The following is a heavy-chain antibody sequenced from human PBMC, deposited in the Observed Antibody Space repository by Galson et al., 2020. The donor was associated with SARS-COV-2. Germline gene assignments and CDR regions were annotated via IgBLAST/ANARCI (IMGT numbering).Heavy chain of an antibody. D-gene: IGHD3-22*01. Sequence: ETSETLSLTCTVSGGSISSGGYYWSWIRQHPGKGLEWIGYIYYSGSTYYNPSLKSRVTISVDTSKNQFSLKLSSVTAADTAVYYCARARIVVVINAFDIWGQGTMVTFSS. CDR1: GGSISSGGYY. CDR2: IYYSGST. CDR3: ARARIVVVINAFDI. J-gene: IGHJ3*02. V-gene: IGHV4-31*03.